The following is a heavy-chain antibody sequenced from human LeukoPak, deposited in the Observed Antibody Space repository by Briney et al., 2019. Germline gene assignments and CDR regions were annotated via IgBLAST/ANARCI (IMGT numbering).Heavy chain of an antibody. V-gene: IGHV7-4-1*02. CDR1: GYTFTSYA. Sequence: ASVKVSCKAPGYTFTSYAMNWVRQAPGQGLEWMGWINTNTGNPTYAQGFTGRFVFSLDTSVSTAYLQISSLKAEDTAVYYCARTNRFGEFYYFDYWGQGTLVTVSS. D-gene: IGHD3-10*01. CDR3: ARTNRFGEFYYFDY. CDR2: INTNTGNP. J-gene: IGHJ4*02.